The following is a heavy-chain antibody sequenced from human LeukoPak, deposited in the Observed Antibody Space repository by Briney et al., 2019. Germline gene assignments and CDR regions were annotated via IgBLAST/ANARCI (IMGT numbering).Heavy chain of an antibody. V-gene: IGHV1-46*01. CDR2: INPSGGST. CDR1: GYTFTSYY. D-gene: IGHD2-15*01. J-gene: IGHJ5*02. CDR3: AREPFYSKWGQHNWFDP. Sequence: ASVKVSCKASGYTFTSYYMHWVRQAPGQGLEWMGIINPSGGSTSYAQKFQGRVTMTRDTSTSTVYMELSSLRSEDTAVYYCAREPFYSKWGQHNWFDPWGQGTLVTVSS.